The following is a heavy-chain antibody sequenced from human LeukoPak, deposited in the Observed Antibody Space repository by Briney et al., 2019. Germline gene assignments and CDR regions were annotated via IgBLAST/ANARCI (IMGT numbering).Heavy chain of an antibody. CDR3: ARSGYSYGMGGYYYYYYYMDV. D-gene: IGHD5-18*01. Sequence: SETLSLTCTVSGGSISSYYWSWIRQPPGKGLEWIGYIYYSGSTNYNPSLKSRVTISVDTSKNQFSLKLGSVTAADTAVYYCARSGYSYGMGGYYYYYYYMDVWGKGTTVTVSS. CDR1: GGSISSYY. CDR2: IYYSGST. V-gene: IGHV4-59*01. J-gene: IGHJ6*03.